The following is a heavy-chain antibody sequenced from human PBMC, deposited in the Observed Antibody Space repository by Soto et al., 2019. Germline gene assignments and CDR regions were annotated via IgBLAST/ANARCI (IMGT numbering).Heavy chain of an antibody. CDR2: IIPIFGTA. CDR1: GGTFSSYA. D-gene: IGHD4-17*01. V-gene: IGHV1-69*13. CDR3: ARISDTYGDYYYYYYGMDV. J-gene: IGHJ6*02. Sequence: SVKFSCKASGGTFSSYAISWVRQAPGQGLDWMGGIIPIFGTANYAQKFQGRVTITADESTSTAYMELSSLRSEDTAVYYCARISDTYGDYYYYYYGMDVWGQGTTVTVSS.